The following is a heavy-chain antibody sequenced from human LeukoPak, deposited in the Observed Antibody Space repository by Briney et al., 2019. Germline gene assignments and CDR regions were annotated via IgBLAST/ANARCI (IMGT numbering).Heavy chain of an antibody. V-gene: IGHV1-18*01. CDR3: ARDLWNFYDDSGYNRDFDS. D-gene: IGHD3-22*01. J-gene: IGHJ5*01. CDR2: IGTYGGDT. Sequence: ASVKVSCKATSRISWVRQAPGQGLEWMGWIGTYGGDTYYAQKFQGRITVTADASTSTVYMELRNLRSDDTAVYYCARDLWNFYDDSGYNRDFDSWGQGTLVTVSS. CDR1: TSR.